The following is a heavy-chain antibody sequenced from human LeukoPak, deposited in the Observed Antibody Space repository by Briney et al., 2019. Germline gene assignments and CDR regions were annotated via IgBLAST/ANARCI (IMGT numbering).Heavy chain of an antibody. J-gene: IGHJ4*02. V-gene: IGHV3-30*18. CDR3: AKVGGRGCSSTSCHDY. Sequence: GRSLRLSCAASGFTFSSYGMHWVRQAPGKGLEWVAVISYDGSNKYYADSVKGRFTISRDNSKNTLYLQMNSLRAEDTAVYYCAKVGGRGCSSTSCHDYWGQETLVTVSS. CDR1: GFTFSSYG. CDR2: ISYDGSNK. D-gene: IGHD2-2*01.